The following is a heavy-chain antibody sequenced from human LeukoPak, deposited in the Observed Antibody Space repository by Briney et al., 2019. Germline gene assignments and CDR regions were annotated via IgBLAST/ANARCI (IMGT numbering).Heavy chain of an antibody. Sequence: PGGSLRLSCAVSGFTFSTSPMGWVRQAPGKGLEWVSSISSSSSYIYYADSVKGRFTISRDNAKNSLYLQMNSLRAEDTAVYYCARDTPPTAIDYWGQGTLVTVSS. CDR1: GFTFSTSP. V-gene: IGHV3-21*01. CDR2: ISSSSSYI. CDR3: ARDTPPTAIDY. J-gene: IGHJ4*02. D-gene: IGHD4-17*01.